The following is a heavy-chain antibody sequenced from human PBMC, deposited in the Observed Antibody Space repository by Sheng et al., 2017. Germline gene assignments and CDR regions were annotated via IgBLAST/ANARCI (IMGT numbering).Heavy chain of an antibody. CDR1: GFTFSNAW. Sequence: EVQLVESGGGLVKPGGSLRLSCAASGFTFSNAWMSWVRQAPGKGLEWVGRIKSKTDGGTTDYAAPVKGRFTISRDDSKNTLYLQMNSLKTEDTAVYYCTTTTWLAYWYFDLWGRGTLVTVSS. V-gene: IGHV3-15*01. D-gene: IGHD6-19*01. CDR2: IKSKTDGGTT. CDR3: TTTTWLAYWYFDL. J-gene: IGHJ2*01.